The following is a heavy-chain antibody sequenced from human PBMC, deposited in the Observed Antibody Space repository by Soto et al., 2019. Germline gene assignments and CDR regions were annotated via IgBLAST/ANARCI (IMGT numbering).Heavy chain of an antibody. Sequence: QVQLVQSGAEVKKPGASVKVSCKASGYTFTSYAMHWVRQAPGQRLEWMGWINAGNGNTKYSQKFQGSVTITRDTSASPAYMELRSLRSEDTAVYYCARGPGGPDGPGDYWGQGTLVTVSS. V-gene: IGHV1-3*01. J-gene: IGHJ4*02. CDR3: ARGPGGPDGPGDY. CDR1: GYTFTSYA. D-gene: IGHD2-15*01. CDR2: INAGNGNT.